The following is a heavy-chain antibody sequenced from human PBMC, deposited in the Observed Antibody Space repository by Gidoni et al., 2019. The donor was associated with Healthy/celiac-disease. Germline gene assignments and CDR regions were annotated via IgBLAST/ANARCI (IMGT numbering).Heavy chain of an antibody. CDR3: ARDQEVQGVITPYYYYYGMDV. V-gene: IGHV1-46*01. Sequence: QVQLVQSGAEVKKPGASVKVSCRASGYTFTSYYMHWVRQAPGQGLEWMGIINPSGGSTSYEQKFQGRVTMTRDTSTSTVYMELSSLRSEDTAVYYCARDQEVQGVITPYYYYYGMDVWGQGTTVTVSS. CDR1: GYTFTSYY. D-gene: IGHD3-10*01. CDR2: INPSGGST. J-gene: IGHJ6*02.